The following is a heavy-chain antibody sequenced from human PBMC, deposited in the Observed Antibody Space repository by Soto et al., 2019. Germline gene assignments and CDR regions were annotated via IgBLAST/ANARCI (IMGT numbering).Heavy chain of an antibody. CDR2: TIPTFGTA. CDR3: AGGECSGGSCYSPRPYAFDY. V-gene: IGHV1-69*13. CDR1: GGTFSSYA. D-gene: IGHD2-15*01. J-gene: IGHJ4*02. Sequence: SVKVSCKASGGTFSSYAISWVRQAPGQGLEWMGGTIPTFGTANYRQKFQGRVTITADESTSTAYMELRGVRSEDTAVYYCAGGECSGGSCYSPRPYAFDYWGQGTLVTVSS.